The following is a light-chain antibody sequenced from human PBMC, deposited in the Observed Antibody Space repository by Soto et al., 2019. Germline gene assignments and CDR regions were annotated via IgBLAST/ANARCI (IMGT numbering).Light chain of an antibody. CDR1: SNNVGGYNY. CDR2: DVT. CDR3: CSYAGTYTWI. Sequence: QSVLTQPRSVSGSPGQSVTISCTGASNNVGGYNYVSWYQHHPGKVPQLIIYDVTKRPSGVPDRFSGSKSGNTASLTIAGLQVEDEADYYRCSYAGTYTWIFGGGTKLTVL. V-gene: IGLV2-11*01. J-gene: IGLJ2*01.